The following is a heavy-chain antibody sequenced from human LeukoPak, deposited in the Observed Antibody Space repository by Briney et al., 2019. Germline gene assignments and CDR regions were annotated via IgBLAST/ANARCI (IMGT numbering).Heavy chain of an antibody. CDR2: IKQDGSEK. CDR3: AREMGTYYYDSSGGTDGMDV. D-gene: IGHD3-22*01. J-gene: IGHJ6*02. CDR1: GFTFSSYW. Sequence: GGSLRLSCAASGFTFSSYWMSWVRQAPGKGLEWVANIKQDGSEKYYVDSVKGRFTISRDNAKNSLYLQMNSLRAEDTAVYYCAREMGTYYYDSSGGTDGMDVWGQGTTVTVSS. V-gene: IGHV3-7*01.